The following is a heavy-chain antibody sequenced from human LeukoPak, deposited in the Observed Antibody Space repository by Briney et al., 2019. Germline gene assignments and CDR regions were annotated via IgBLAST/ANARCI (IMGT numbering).Heavy chain of an antibody. CDR2: ISSSGGTI. CDR3: TSPESFDY. D-gene: IGHD1-14*01. Sequence: GGSLRLSCAASGFTFSSYEMNWVRQAPGKGLEWLSYISSSGGTIYYADSVKGRFTFSRDNAKNSLYLQMNSLRAEDTAIYYCTSPESFDYWGQGTLVTVSS. J-gene: IGHJ4*02. CDR1: GFTFSSYE. V-gene: IGHV3-48*03.